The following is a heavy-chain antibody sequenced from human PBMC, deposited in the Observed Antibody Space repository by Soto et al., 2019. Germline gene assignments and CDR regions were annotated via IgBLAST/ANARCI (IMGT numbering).Heavy chain of an antibody. J-gene: IGHJ4*02. CDR2: IYTSGST. CDR1: GGSISSYY. V-gene: IGHV4-4*07. Sequence: SETLSLTCTVSGGSISSYYWSWIRQPAGKGLEWIGRIYTSGSTNYNPSLKSRVTMSVDTSKNQFSLKLSSVTAADTAVYYCARGYYDSSGYDNYYFDYWGQGTLVTVSS. D-gene: IGHD3-22*01. CDR3: ARGYYDSSGYDNYYFDY.